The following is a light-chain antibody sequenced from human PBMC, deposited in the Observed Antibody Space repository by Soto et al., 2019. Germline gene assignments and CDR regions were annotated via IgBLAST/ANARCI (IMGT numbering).Light chain of an antibody. CDR3: QHYNSYSEA. V-gene: IGKV1-5*03. CDR1: QTISSW. CDR2: KAS. Sequence: DIEFTQSPSTLSASVGDSVTIPCRASQTISSWLDWYQQKTGKAPKLLIYKASTLKSGVPSRFTGSGSGTEFTLTISSLQPDDFPTYYCQHYNSYSEAFGQGTKV. J-gene: IGKJ1*01.